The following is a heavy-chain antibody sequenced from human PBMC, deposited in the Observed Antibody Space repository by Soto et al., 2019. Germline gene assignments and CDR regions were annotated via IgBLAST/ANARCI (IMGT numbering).Heavy chain of an antibody. Sequence: PSETLSLTCAVYGGSFSGYYWSWIRQPPGKGLEWIGEINHSGSTNYNPSLKSRVTISVDTSKNQFSLKLSSVTAADTAVYYCARAGRGYSYGYTVDYWGQGTLVTVSS. D-gene: IGHD5-18*01. CDR3: ARAGRGYSYGYTVDY. J-gene: IGHJ4*02. V-gene: IGHV4-34*01. CDR2: INHSGST. CDR1: GGSFSGYY.